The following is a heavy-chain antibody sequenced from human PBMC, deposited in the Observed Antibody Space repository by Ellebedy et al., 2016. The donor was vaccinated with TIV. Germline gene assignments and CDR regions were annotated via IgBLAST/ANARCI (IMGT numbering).Heavy chain of an antibody. J-gene: IGHJ4*02. D-gene: IGHD3-10*01. V-gene: IGHV3-74*01. CDR3: ATGHMVQGDILRKENPNPHFDY. Sequence: GESLKISCVASGFSFSGYWMHWVRQAPGKGLAWVSHINGDGVDTTYADSVKGRFTISRDNAKNSLYLQMRSLRAEDTAVYYCATGHMVQGDILRKENPNPHFDYWGQGTLVTVSS. CDR1: GFSFSGYW. CDR2: INGDGVDT.